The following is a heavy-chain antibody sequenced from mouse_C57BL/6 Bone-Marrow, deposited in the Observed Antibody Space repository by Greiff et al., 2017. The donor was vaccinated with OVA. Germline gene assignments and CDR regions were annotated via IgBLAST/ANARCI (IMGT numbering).Heavy chain of an antibody. J-gene: IGHJ1*03. Sequence: EVQGVESGGGLVKPGGSLKLSCAASGFTFSSYAMSWVRQTPEKRLEWVATIGDGGSYTYYPDNVKGRVTISRDNAKNNLYLQMSHLKSEDTAMYYCARDNGKWYYGGYVDVWGTGTTVTVSS. D-gene: IGHD1-1*01. CDR3: ARDNGKWYYGGYVDV. CDR2: IGDGGSYT. V-gene: IGHV5-4*01. CDR1: GFTFSSYA.